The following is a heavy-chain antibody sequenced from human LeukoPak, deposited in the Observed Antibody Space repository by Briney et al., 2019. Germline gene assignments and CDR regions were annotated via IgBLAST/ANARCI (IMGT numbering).Heavy chain of an antibody. CDR1: GFSFSDYF. D-gene: IGHD5-12*01. J-gene: IGHJ4*02. CDR3: TRDLPATISLGDEY. CDR2: ISFHRGDET. Sequence: KPGGSLRLSCAASGFSFSDYFMHWVRQAPGKGLEWVSSISFHRGDETRYAESVKGRFTISRDNTKNSMYLQMDSLTVEDTALYFCTRDLPATISLGDEYWGPGILVTVSS. V-gene: IGHV3-21*04.